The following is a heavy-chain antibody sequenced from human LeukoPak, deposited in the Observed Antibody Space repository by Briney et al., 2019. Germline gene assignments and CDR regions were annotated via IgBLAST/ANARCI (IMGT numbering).Heavy chain of an antibody. Sequence: GGSLRLSCAASGFTFSSYAMSWVRQAPGKGLEWVSAISGSGGSTYYADSVKGRFTISRDNSKNTLYLQMNSPRAEDTAVYCCAKASWGYCSSTSCYTIDYYYYGMDVWGQGTTVTVSS. CDR2: ISGSGGST. J-gene: IGHJ6*02. V-gene: IGHV3-23*01. CDR3: AKASWGYCSSTSCYTIDYYYYGMDV. CDR1: GFTFSSYA. D-gene: IGHD2-2*02.